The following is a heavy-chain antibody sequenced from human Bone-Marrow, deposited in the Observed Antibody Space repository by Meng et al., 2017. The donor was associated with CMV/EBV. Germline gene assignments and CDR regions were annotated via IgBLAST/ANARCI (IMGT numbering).Heavy chain of an antibody. D-gene: IGHD3-3*01. CDR1: GVTFSSYS. J-gene: IGHJ2*01. V-gene: IGHV3-21*01. CDR3: ARVSRTITIFGVVRINWYFDL. Sequence: EVPLVESGGGLVKPGGSLRLSCAASGVTFSSYSMNWVRQAPGKGLEWVSSISSSSSYIYYADSVKGRFTISRDNAKNSLYLQMNSLRAEDTAVYYCARVSRTITIFGVVRINWYFDLWGRGTLVTVSS. CDR2: ISSSSSYI.